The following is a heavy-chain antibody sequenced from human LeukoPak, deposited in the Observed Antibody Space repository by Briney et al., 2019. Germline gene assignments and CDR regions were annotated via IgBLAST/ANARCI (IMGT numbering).Heavy chain of an antibody. CDR2: ISGSGGST. CDR1: GFTFSSYA. V-gene: IGHV3-23*01. Sequence: GGSLRLSCAASGFTFSSYAMSWVRQAPGKGLEWVSAISGSGGSTYYADSVKGRFTISRDNSKNTLYLQMNSLRAEDTAVYYCARDSIRFLEWWDYYYGMDVWGQGTTVTVSS. CDR3: ARDSIRFLEWWDYYYGMDV. D-gene: IGHD3-3*01. J-gene: IGHJ6*02.